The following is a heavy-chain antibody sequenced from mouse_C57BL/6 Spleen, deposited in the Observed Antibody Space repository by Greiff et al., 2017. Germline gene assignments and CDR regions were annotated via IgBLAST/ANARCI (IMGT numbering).Heavy chain of an antibody. D-gene: IGHD2-13*01. CDR1: GYTFTSYD. CDR2: IYPRDGST. Sequence: QVQLQQSGPELVKPGASVKLSCKASGYTFTSYDINWVKQRPGQGLEWIGWIYPRDGSTKYNAKFKGQATLTVDTSSSTAYMELHSLTSKDSAVDVCARSGLDARDYWGQGTSVTVSS. CDR3: ARSGLDARDY. V-gene: IGHV1-85*01. J-gene: IGHJ4*01.